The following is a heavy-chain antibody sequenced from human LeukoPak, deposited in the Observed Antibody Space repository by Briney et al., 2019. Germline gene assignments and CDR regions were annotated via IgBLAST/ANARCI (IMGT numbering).Heavy chain of an antibody. Sequence: SETLSLTCTVSGGSITSYTSYYWGWIRQPPGEGLEWIGNIHHSGSTYYNPSLKSRVTISVDTSKNQFSLKLSSVTAADTAVFYCAGSDYYYYMDVWGKGTTVTVSS. D-gene: IGHD3-10*01. CDR3: AGSDYYYYMDV. CDR1: GGSITSYTSYY. CDR2: IHHSGST. J-gene: IGHJ6*03. V-gene: IGHV4-39*01.